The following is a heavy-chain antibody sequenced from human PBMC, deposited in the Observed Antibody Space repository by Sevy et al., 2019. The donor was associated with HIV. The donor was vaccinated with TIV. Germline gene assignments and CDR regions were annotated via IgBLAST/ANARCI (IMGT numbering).Heavy chain of an antibody. CDR2: ISSSSSYI. Sequence: GGSLRLSCAASGFTFSDYYMSWIRQAPGKGLEWVSYISSSSSYINYADSVKGRFTISRDNAKNSLYLQMNSLRAEDTAVYYCASQYDFWSGYYLDAFDIWGQGTMVTVSS. CDR3: ASQYDFWSGYYLDAFDI. J-gene: IGHJ3*02. V-gene: IGHV3-11*06. D-gene: IGHD3-3*01. CDR1: GFTFSDYY.